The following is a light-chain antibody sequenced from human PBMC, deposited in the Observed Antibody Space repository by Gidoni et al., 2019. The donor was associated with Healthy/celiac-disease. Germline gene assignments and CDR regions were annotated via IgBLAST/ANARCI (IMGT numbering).Light chain of an antibody. J-gene: IGLJ2*01. CDR3: KVWDSISAHVV. Sequence: SYVLTQPPSVSVAAGKTARMTWGGNNIGSKSVHWYQQKPGQAPVLVVYDDGDRPSGIPERFSGWNSGNTDTLTISRVEDGDEADYYCKVWDSISAHVVFGGGTKLTVL. V-gene: IGLV3-21*03. CDR2: DDG. CDR1: NIGSKS.